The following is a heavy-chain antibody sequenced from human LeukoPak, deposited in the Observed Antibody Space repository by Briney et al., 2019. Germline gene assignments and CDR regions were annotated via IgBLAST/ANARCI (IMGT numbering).Heavy chain of an antibody. Sequence: GGSLRLSCAASGFTFSSYSMNWVRQAPGKGLEWVSSISSSSSYIYYADSVKGRFTISRDNAKNSLYLQMNSLRAEDTAAYYCARGDSGYDYAEVDYWGQGTLVTVSS. J-gene: IGHJ4*02. CDR3: ARGDSGYDYAEVDY. V-gene: IGHV3-21*01. D-gene: IGHD5-12*01. CDR1: GFTFSSYS. CDR2: ISSSSSYI.